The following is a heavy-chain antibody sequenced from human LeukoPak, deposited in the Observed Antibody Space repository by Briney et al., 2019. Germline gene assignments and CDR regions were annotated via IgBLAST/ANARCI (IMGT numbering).Heavy chain of an antibody. V-gene: IGHV4-59*01. J-gene: IGHJ4*02. CDR3: VNGGSYLTK. D-gene: IGHD3-10*01. Sequence: AETLSLTCTVSGGSISSYWSWIRQSPGKGLEWIGYIYFTGTTNYNPSLKSRLTISIDTSRNQFSLKLSSATAADTAIYYCVNGGSYLTKWGQGTLVTVSS. CDR2: IYFTGTT. CDR1: GGSISSY.